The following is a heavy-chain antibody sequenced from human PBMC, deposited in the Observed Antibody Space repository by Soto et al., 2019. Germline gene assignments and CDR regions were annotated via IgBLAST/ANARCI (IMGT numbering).Heavy chain of an antibody. Sequence: SSETLSLTCAVYGGSFSGYYWSWIRQPPGKGLEWIGEINHSGSTNYNPSLKSRVTISVDTSKNQFFLNLSSVTAADTAVYYCARGRAAAFWGQGTLVTVSS. D-gene: IGHD6-13*01. CDR1: GGSFSGYY. CDR2: INHSGST. V-gene: IGHV4-34*01. J-gene: IGHJ4*02. CDR3: ARGRAAAF.